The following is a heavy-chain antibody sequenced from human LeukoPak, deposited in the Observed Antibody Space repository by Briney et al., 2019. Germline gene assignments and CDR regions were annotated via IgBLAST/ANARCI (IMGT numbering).Heavy chain of an antibody. CDR1: GYTFTSYY. Sequence: ASVKVSCKASGYTFTSYYMHWVRQAPGQGLEWMGIINSSGGSTSYAQKFQGRVTMTRDTSTSTVYMELSSLRSEDTAVYYCARDVVVVVAATPDYYYYGMDVWGKGTTVTVSS. CDR2: INSSGGST. D-gene: IGHD2-15*01. CDR3: ARDVVVVVAATPDYYYYGMDV. J-gene: IGHJ6*04. V-gene: IGHV1-46*01.